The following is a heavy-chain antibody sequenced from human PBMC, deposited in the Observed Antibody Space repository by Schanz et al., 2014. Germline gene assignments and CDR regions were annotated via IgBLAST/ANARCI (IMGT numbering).Heavy chain of an antibody. Sequence: QVQLVDSGGGLVKPGGSLRLSCTASGFPFSDYFMAWIRQPPGRGLEWVSYIGNGGVTIYYADSVKGRFTISRDNSKNTLYLQLNSLRAEDTAVYYCARDFHGYGPHLDYWGRGTLVTVSS. V-gene: IGHV3-11*04. D-gene: IGHD5-12*01. CDR2: IGNGGVTI. CDR3: ARDFHGYGPHLDY. J-gene: IGHJ2*01. CDR1: GFPFSDYF.